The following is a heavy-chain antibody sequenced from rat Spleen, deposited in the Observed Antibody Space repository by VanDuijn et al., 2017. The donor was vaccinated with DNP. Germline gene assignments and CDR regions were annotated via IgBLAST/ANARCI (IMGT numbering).Heavy chain of an antibody. CDR1: GFSLTSYT. CDR3: ASNYDGYYHQTRDA. D-gene: IGHD1-12*03. V-gene: IGHV2-6*01. Sequence: QVQLKESGPGLVQPSQTLSLTCTVSGFSLTSYTVSWVRQPPGKGLEWIASMSSGGDAFYNSALKSRLSISRDTSKSQVFLKMKSVKTEDPAMYFCASNYDGYYHQTRDAWGKGTSVTVSS. CDR2: MSSGGDA. J-gene: IGHJ4*01.